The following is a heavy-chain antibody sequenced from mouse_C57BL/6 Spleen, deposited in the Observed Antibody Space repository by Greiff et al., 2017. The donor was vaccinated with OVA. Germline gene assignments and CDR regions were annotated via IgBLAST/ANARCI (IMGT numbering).Heavy chain of an antibody. V-gene: IGHV1-50*01. CDR1: GYTFTSYW. Sequence: QVQLQQPGAELVKPGASVKLSCKASGYTFTSYWMQWVNQRPGQGLEWIGEIDPSDSYTNYNQKFKGKATLTVDTSSSTAYMQLSSLTSEDSAVYYCARLLRFYYFDYWGQGTTLTVSS. D-gene: IGHD1-1*01. CDR3: ARLLRFYYFDY. J-gene: IGHJ2*01. CDR2: IDPSDSYT.